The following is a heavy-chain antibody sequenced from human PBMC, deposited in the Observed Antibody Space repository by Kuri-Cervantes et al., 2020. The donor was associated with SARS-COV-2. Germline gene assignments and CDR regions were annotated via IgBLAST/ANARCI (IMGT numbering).Heavy chain of an antibody. CDR3: ARDGTSWYFDY. D-gene: IGHD2-2*01. Sequence: GGSLRLSCAASGFTFSSYSMNWVRQAPGKGLEWVSSISSSSSYIYYADSVKGRFTISRDNSKNTVYLQMNSLRTEDTAVYYCARDGTSWYFDYWGQGTLVTVSS. J-gene: IGHJ4*02. V-gene: IGHV3-21*01. CDR2: ISSSSSYI. CDR1: GFTFSSYS.